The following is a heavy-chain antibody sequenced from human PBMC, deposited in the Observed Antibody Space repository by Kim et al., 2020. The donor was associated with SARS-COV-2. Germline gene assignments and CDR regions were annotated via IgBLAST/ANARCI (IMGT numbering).Heavy chain of an antibody. CDR3: ASIVVVTQIRNYYYYGMDV. CDR1: GGTFSSYA. V-gene: IGHV1-69*13. Sequence: SVKVSCKASGGTFSSYAISWVRQAPGQGLEWMGGIIPIFGTANYAQKFQGRVTITADESTSTAYMELSSLRSEDTAVYYCASIVVVTQIRNYYYYGMDVWGQGTTVTVSS. CDR2: IIPIFGTA. D-gene: IGHD2-2*01. J-gene: IGHJ6*02.